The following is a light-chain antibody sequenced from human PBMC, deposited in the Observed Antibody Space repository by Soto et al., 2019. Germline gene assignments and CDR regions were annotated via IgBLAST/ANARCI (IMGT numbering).Light chain of an antibody. CDR2: GAS. CDR3: QQYGSSVT. Sequence: IVLTQSPGTLSLSPWEISTLSCRASQSVSSSYLAWYQQKPGQAPRLLIYGASSRATGIPDRFSGSGSGTDFTLTISRLEPEDFAVYYCQQYGSSVTFGQGTRLEIK. CDR1: QSVSSSY. V-gene: IGKV3-20*01. J-gene: IGKJ5*01.